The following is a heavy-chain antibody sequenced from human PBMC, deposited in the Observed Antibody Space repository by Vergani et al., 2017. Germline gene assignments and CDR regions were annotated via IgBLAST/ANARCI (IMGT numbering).Heavy chain of an antibody. J-gene: IGHJ4*02. CDR1: GFTFSSYA. D-gene: IGHD3-16*01. Sequence: EVQLLESGGGLVQPGGSLRLSCAASGFTFSSYAMSWVRQAPGKGLEWVSSISSSSSYIYYADSVKGRFTISRDNAKNSLYLQMNSLRAEDTAVYYCARELGVMGTGYFDYWGQGTLVTVSS. CDR3: ARELGVMGTGYFDY. V-gene: IGHV3-21*01. CDR2: ISSSSSYI.